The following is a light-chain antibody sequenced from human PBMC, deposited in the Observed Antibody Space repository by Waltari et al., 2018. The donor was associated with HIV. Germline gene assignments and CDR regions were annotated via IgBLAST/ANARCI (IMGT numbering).Light chain of an antibody. Sequence: QSALTQPPSASGSPGQSVTISCTGTSSDVGGSKYVSWYQQHPGKAPKLMIYEVNKRPSGVPDRFSGSKSANTASLTVSGLQAYDEAEYYCNSYAGSNNWVFGGGTKLTVL. CDR1: SSDVGGSKY. J-gene: IGLJ3*02. V-gene: IGLV2-8*01. CDR2: EVN. CDR3: NSYAGSNNWV.